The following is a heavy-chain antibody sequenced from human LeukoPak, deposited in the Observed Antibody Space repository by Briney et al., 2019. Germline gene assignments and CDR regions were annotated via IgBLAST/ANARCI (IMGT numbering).Heavy chain of an antibody. CDR2: ISGSGGST. D-gene: IGHD6-19*01. Sequence: GGSLRLSCAASGFTFSSYAMSWVRQAPGKGLEWVSAISGSGGSTYYADSVKGRFTISRDNSKNSLYLQMNSLRAEDTAVYYCARLQTVAGTDYWGQGTLVTVSS. CDR1: GFTFSSYA. V-gene: IGHV3-23*01. CDR3: ARLQTVAGTDY. J-gene: IGHJ4*02.